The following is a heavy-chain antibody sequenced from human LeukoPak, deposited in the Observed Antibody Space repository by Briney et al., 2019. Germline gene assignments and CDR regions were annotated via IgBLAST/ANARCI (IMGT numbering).Heavy chain of an antibody. CDR1: GFSVTSNY. D-gene: IGHD3-10*01. V-gene: IGHV3-53*01. CDR3: ARGFHFYASGTYSGAFDY. J-gene: IGHJ4*02. CDR2: IYSGGGT. Sequence: PGGSLRLSCSASGFSVTSNYMSWVRQAPGKGLQWVSVIYSGGGTDYAGSVRGRFTISRDNSKNMLHLQMDNLRAEDTAVCYCARGFHFYASGTYSGAFDYWGQGTLVTVSS.